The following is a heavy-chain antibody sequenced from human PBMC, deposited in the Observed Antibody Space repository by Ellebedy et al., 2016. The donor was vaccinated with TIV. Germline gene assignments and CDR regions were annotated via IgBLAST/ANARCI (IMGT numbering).Heavy chain of an antibody. V-gene: IGHV1-8*01. CDR3: ARGEVTGDPWRPRENWFNP. CDR2: MNPNSGNT. CDR1: GYTFTSYD. Sequence: ASVKVSXKASGYTFTSYDINWVRQATGQGLEWMGWMNPNSGNTGYAQKFQGRVTMTRNTSISTAYMELSSLRSEDTAVYYCARGEVTGDPWRPRENWFNPWGQGTLVTVSS. J-gene: IGHJ5*02. D-gene: IGHD7-27*01.